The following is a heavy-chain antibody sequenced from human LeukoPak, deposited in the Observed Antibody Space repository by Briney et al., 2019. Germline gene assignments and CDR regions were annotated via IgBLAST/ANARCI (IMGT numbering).Heavy chain of an antibody. CDR1: GYSISSGYY. CDR3: ARAGEYCSGGRCYSPGYYYYMDV. CDR2: IYHSGST. J-gene: IGHJ6*03. Sequence: SETLSLTCTVSGYSISSGYYWGWIRQPPGKGLEWIGNIYHSGSTNYNPSLMSRITISVDKSKNQFSLNLSSVTAADTAVYYCARAGEYCSGGRCYSPGYYYYMDVWGKGTTVTVSS. D-gene: IGHD2-15*01. V-gene: IGHV4-38-2*02.